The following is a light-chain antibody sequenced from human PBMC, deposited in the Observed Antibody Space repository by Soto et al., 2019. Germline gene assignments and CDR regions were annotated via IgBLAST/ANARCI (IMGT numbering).Light chain of an antibody. J-gene: IGKJ1*01. CDR1: QSIVSW. CDR3: QQYNTYSWT. V-gene: IGKV1-5*01. CDR2: DAS. Sequence: DIQMTQSPSTLSASLGDRVTITCRASQSIVSWLAWYQQISGRAPNLLIYDASSLQSGVPSRFSGSGSGTEFTLTISSLQPDDFATYYCQQYNTYSWTFGQGTKVDIK.